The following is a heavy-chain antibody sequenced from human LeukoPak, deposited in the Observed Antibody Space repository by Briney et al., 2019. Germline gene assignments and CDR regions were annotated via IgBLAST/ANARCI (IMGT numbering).Heavy chain of an antibody. J-gene: IGHJ4*02. D-gene: IGHD1-26*01. CDR2: ISASGVMT. V-gene: IGHV3-23*01. CDR1: GFTFGDYA. Sequence: GGSLRLSRTASGFTFGDYAMSWVRQAPGKGLEWVSSISASGVMTYYADSVKGRFTVSRDNSKNSLYLQMSSLTAADTAVYYCAKDRSIGTYYTFDHWGQGTLVTVSS. CDR3: AKDRSIGTYYTFDH.